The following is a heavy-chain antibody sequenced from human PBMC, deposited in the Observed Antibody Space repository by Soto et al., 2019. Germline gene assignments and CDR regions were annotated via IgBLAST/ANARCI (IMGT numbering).Heavy chain of an antibody. J-gene: IGHJ6*02. CDR2: IYYSGST. V-gene: IGHV4-39*01. CDR3: ARLDSHYYYGMDV. CDR1: GGSISSSSYY. Sequence: SETLSLTCTVSGGSISSSSYYWGWIRQPPGKGLEWIGSIYYSGSTYYNPSLKSRVTISVDTSKNQFSLKLSSVTAADTAVYYCARLDSHYYYGMDVWGQGTTVTVSS.